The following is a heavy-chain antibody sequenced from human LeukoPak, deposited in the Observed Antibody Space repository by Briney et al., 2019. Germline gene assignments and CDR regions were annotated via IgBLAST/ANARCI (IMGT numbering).Heavy chain of an antibody. CDR3: ASRAESYSYDDY. Sequence: GRSLRLSRAASGFTLSSYAMHWVRPAPGKGLEWVAVISYDGSNKYYADSVKGRFTISRDNSKNTLYLQMNSLRAEDTAVYYCASRAESYSYDDYWGQGTLVTVSS. D-gene: IGHD5-18*01. CDR1: GFTLSSYA. J-gene: IGHJ4*02. V-gene: IGHV3-30-3*01. CDR2: ISYDGSNK.